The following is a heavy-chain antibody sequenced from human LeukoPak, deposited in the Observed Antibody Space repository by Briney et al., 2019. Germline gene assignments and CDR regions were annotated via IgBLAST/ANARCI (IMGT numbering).Heavy chain of an antibody. J-gene: IGHJ4*02. D-gene: IGHD2-21*01. CDR3: AKEFNRGLPDY. Sequence: GGSLRLSCAVSGFTFSSDWMTWVRQAPGKGLEWVANIKEDGSESYYVDSVKGRFTISRDNSKNTLYLQMSSLRAEDTAVYYCAKEFNRGLPDYWGQGTLVTVPS. CDR1: GFTFSSDW. CDR2: IKEDGSES. V-gene: IGHV3-7*01.